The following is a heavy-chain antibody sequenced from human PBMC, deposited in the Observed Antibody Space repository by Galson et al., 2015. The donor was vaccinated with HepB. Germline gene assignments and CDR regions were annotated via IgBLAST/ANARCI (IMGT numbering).Heavy chain of an antibody. CDR2: SNSDGSST. D-gene: IGHD3-3*01. CDR3: AREGYDFWSGYYTPYYFDY. Sequence: SLRLSCAASGFTFSSYWMHWVRQAPGKGLVWVSRSNSDGSSTTYADSVKGRFTVSRDNAKNTLYLQMNSLRAEDTAVYYCAREGYDFWSGYYTPYYFDYWGQGTLATVSS. J-gene: IGHJ4*02. V-gene: IGHV3-74*01. CDR1: GFTFSSYW.